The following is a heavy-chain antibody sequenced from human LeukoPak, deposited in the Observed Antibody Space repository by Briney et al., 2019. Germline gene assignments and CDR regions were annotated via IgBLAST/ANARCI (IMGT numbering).Heavy chain of an antibody. J-gene: IGHJ4*02. CDR2: ILSDGSKE. CDR1: GFTFSSYG. D-gene: IGHD3-10*01. CDR3: ARPSYTSGSYFDS. Sequence: GGSLRLSCAASGFTFSSYGMHWVRQAPGKGLEWVAVILSDGSKEFYTDSVKGRFTISRDNSKNTLYLQMNSLRAEDTAVYYCARPSYTSGSYFDSWGQGTLVTVS. V-gene: IGHV3-33*01.